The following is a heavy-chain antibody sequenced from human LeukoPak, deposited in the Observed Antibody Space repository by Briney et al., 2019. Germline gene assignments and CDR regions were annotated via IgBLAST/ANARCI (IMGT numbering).Heavy chain of an antibody. V-gene: IGHV3-21*01. CDR3: ARDQGDYADY. CDR1: GFTVSSNY. J-gene: IGHJ4*02. CDR2: ISSSSSYI. Sequence: GGSLRLSCAASGFTVSSNYMSWVRQAPGKGLEWVSSISSSSSYIYYADSVKGRFTISRDNAKNSLYLQMNSLRAEDTAVYYCARDQGDYADYWGQGTLVTVSS.